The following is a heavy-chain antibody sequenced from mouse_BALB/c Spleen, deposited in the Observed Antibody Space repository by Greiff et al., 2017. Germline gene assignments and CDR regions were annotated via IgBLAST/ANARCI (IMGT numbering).Heavy chain of an antibody. D-gene: IGHD2-14*01. Sequence: EVQLHQSGAELVKPGASVKLSCTASGFNIKDTYMHWVKQRPEQGLEWIGRIDPANGNTKYDPKFQGKATITADTSSNTAYLQLSSLTSEDTAVYYFARGEVRRGYYYAMDYWGQGTSVTVSS. CDR1: GFNIKDTY. V-gene: IGHV14-3*02. J-gene: IGHJ4*01. CDR2: IDPANGNT. CDR3: ARGEVRRGYYYAMDY.